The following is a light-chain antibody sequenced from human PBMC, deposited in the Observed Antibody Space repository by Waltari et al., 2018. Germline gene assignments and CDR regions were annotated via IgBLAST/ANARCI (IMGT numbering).Light chain of an antibody. J-gene: IGLJ1*01. CDR2: EVS. Sequence: QSALTQPASVSGSPGHSITISCTGTSSDVGASDSVPWYQQYPGKAPKLMIFEVSNRPSGASIRFSGSKSGNTASLTISGLLPEDEADYYCSSFTTSSTQVFGTGTKVTVL. CDR1: SSDVGASDS. V-gene: IGLV2-14*01. CDR3: SSFTTSSTQV.